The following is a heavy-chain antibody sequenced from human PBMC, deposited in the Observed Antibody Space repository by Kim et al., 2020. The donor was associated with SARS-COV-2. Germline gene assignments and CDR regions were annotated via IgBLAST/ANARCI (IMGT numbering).Heavy chain of an antibody. D-gene: IGHD2-2*02. CDR1: GFTFSSYS. Sequence: GGSLRLSCAASGFTFSSYSMNWVRQTPGKGLEWVSSISSSSSYIYYADSVKGRFTISRDNAKNSLYLQMNSLRAEDTAVYYCARFESPIPLFDPWGQGTLVTVSS. V-gene: IGHV3-21*01. J-gene: IGHJ5*02. CDR2: ISSSSSYI. CDR3: ARFESPIPLFDP.